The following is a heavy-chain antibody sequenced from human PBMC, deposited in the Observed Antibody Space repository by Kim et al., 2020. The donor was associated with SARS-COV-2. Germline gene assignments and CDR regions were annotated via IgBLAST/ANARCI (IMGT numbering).Heavy chain of an antibody. CDR2: IYHSGST. D-gene: IGHD2-15*01. CDR1: GYSISSCYY. J-gene: IGHJ5*01. CDR3: ARDLRYCSGGSCYSRNW. Sequence: SETLSLTCTVSGYSISSCYYWGWIRQPPGKGLEWIGSIYHSGSTYYNPSLKSRVTISVDTSKNQFSLKLSSVTAADTAVYYCARDLRYCSGGSCYSRNW. V-gene: IGHV4-38-2*02.